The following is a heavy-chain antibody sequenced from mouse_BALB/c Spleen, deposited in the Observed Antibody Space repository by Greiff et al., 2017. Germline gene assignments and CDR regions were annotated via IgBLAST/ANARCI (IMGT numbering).Heavy chain of an antibody. J-gene: IGHJ3*01. V-gene: IGHV5-4*02. CDR2: ISDGGSYT. D-gene: IGHD2-4*01. CDR3: ARDGGLRAWFAY. CDR1: GFTFSDYY. Sequence: EVQVVESGGGLVKPGGSLKLSCAASGFTFSDYYMYWVRQPPEKRLEWVATISDGGSYTYYPDSVKGRFTISRDNAKNNLYLQMSSLKSEDTAMYYCARDGGLRAWFAYWGQGTLVTVSA.